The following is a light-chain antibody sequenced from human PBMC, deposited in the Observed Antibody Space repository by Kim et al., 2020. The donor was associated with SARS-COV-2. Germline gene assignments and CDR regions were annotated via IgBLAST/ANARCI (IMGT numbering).Light chain of an antibody. V-gene: IGLV1-47*01. CDR2: RNN. CDR1: RNNSGRNE. J-gene: IGLJ3*02. Sequence: GERVTMSCYGSRNNSGRNEGYGNQQSPGTDPKILIERNNQRPEGVPERFSGSKSGTSDSLAISGLRSEDEADYYCAAWDDSLSGPVFGGGTQLTVL. CDR3: AAWDDSLSGPV.